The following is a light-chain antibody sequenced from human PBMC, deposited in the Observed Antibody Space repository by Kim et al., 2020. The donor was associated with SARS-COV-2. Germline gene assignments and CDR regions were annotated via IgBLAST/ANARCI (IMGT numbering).Light chain of an antibody. J-gene: IGKJ2*01. CDR1: QDISNR. CDR3: MQYDDLPYT. CDR2: DAS. V-gene: IGKV1-33*01. Sequence: GDRVTSTCQASQDISNRLNWYQQKPGKAPKVVIDDASNLQTGAPSRFSGSGSGTEFTFSINNLQPEDIATYYCMQYDDLPYTFGRGTKLEI.